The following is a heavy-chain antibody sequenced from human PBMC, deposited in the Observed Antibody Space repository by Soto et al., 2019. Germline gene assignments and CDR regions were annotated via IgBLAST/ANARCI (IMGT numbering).Heavy chain of an antibody. CDR1: GFTFRTYW. CDR3: ARDGSTSWYSYDYHGMDV. D-gene: IGHD5-18*01. Sequence: EVQLVESGGGLVQPGGSLRLSCAASGFTFRTYWLSWVRQVPGKGLEWVANINLEGSEKNYVDSVKGRFTISRDNARNSLYLRMSSLRAEDTALYYCARDGSTSWYSYDYHGMDVWGQGTTVTVSS. J-gene: IGHJ6*02. V-gene: IGHV3-7*05. CDR2: INLEGSEK.